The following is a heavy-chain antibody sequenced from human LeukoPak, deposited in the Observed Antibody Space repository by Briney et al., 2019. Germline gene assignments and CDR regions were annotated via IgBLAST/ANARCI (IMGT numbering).Heavy chain of an antibody. J-gene: IGHJ4*02. Sequence: GGSLRLSCAASGFTFSSYAMHWVRQAPGKGLEYVSAISSNGGSTYYANSVKGRFTISRDNSKKTLYLQMGSLRAEDMAVYYCARGRFGEQKPGDYWGQGTLVTVSS. V-gene: IGHV3-64*01. CDR3: ARGRFGEQKPGDY. CDR2: ISSNGGST. D-gene: IGHD3-10*01. CDR1: GFTFSSYA.